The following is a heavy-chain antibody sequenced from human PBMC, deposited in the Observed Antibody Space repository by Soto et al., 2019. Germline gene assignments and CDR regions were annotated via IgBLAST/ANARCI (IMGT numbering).Heavy chain of an antibody. CDR1: GFTVSSNY. CDR3: ARARPSTVTTLIPGAFDI. CDR2: IYSSGTT. J-gene: IGHJ3*02. Sequence: PGGSLRLSCAASGFTVSSNYMSWVRQAPGKGLEWVSVIYSSGTTYYADSVMGRFTIFRHNSENTLYLQMNSLRPEDTAVYYCARARPSTVTTLIPGAFDIWGQGTMVTVSS. V-gene: IGHV3-53*04. D-gene: IGHD4-17*01.